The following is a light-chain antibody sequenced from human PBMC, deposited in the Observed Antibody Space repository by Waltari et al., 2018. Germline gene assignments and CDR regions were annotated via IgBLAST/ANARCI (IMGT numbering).Light chain of an antibody. CDR2: STH. CDR1: RSNIGSNV. Sequence: QSVLTQPRSASGTLGQRVTISCSGSRSNIGSNVVSWYQQVPGTAPRLIIHSTHQRPSGVPDRFSGSKSGTSASLAISGLQAADEADYYCSAWDDSLNGPVVIGGGTKLTVL. CDR3: SAWDDSLNGPVV. V-gene: IGLV1-44*01. J-gene: IGLJ2*01.